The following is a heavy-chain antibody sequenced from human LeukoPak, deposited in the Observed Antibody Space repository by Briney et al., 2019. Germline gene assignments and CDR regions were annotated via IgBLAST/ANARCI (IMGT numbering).Heavy chain of an antibody. V-gene: IGHV1-2*02. J-gene: IGHJ4*02. CDR3: ARGDYSNGYPYQIDS. D-gene: IGHD3-3*01. CDR1: GYTFTSYY. CDR2: INPKSGDT. Sequence: ASVKVSCKASGYTFTSYYMHWVRQAPGQGLEWMGWINPKSGDTKYAQKFQARVTMTRDTPINTAYLDLNRLTSDDMAVYYCARGDYSNGYPYQIDSWGQGTLVTVSS.